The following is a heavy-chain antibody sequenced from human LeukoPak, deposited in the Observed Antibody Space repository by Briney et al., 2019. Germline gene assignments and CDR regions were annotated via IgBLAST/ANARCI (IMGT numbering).Heavy chain of an antibody. CDR2: INTYTGNT. Sequence: ASVKVSCKASDYTFTTYGMTWVRQAPGQGLEWMGWINTYTGNTNYARNFQGRVTMTTDTSTSTAYMELRSLRSDDTAVYYCARFPLQGGSYEVVYWGQGTLVTVSS. V-gene: IGHV1-18*01. D-gene: IGHD1-26*01. CDR1: DYTFTTYG. CDR3: ARFPLQGGSYEVVY. J-gene: IGHJ4*02.